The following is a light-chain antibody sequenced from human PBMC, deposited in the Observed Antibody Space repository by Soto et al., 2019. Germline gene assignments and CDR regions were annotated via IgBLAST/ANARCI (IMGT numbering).Light chain of an antibody. V-gene: IGKV3-15*01. CDR2: GAS. Sequence: EIVLTQSPATLSLSPGERATLSCRASQSVSSNLAWYQQKPGQAPRLLIYGASTRATGIPARFSGSGSGTEFTLTISSLQSEDFAVYYCQQYGSSPRTFGQGTRLEIK. CDR1: QSVSSN. CDR3: QQYGSSPRT. J-gene: IGKJ5*01.